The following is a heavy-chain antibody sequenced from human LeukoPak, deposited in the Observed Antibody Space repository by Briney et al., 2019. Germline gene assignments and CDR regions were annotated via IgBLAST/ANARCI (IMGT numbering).Heavy chain of an antibody. D-gene: IGHD3-3*01. V-gene: IGHV1-8*02. Sequence: ASVMVSCTASGYTFTSYGISWVRQAPGQGLEWMGWMNPNSGNTVYAQKFQGRVTMTRNTSISTAYMELSSLRSEDTAVYYCARGHTLITIFGVVIPPYYYGMDVWGQGTTVTVSS. J-gene: IGHJ6*02. CDR3: ARGHTLITIFGVVIPPYYYGMDV. CDR1: GYTFTSYG. CDR2: MNPNSGNT.